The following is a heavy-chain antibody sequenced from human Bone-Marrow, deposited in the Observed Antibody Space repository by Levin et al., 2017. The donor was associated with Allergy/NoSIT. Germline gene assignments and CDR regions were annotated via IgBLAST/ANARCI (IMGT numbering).Heavy chain of an antibody. Sequence: GGSLRLSCAASGFTFSSFAMHWVRQTPGQGLEWLAVVSYDGTNEKYADSVKGRFTISRDNSKSTLYLQMNSLRAEDTAVYYCARAGPAMEYDSSGSRFVSYYYYGMDVWGQGTTVTVSS. CDR1: GFTFSSFA. D-gene: IGHD3-22*01. J-gene: IGHJ6*02. CDR3: ARAGPAMEYDSSGSRFVSYYYYGMDV. V-gene: IGHV3-30-3*01. CDR2: VSYDGTNE.